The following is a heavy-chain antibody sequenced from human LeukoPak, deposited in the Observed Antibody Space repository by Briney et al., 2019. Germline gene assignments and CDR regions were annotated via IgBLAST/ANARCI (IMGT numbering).Heavy chain of an antibody. V-gene: IGHV4-31*03. Sequence: PSETLSLTCTVSGGSISSGGYYWSWIRQHPGKGLEWIGYIYYSGSTYYNPSLKSRVTISVDTSKNQFSLKLSSVTAADTAVYYCAREGSYDILTCYLNSYNWFDPWGQGTLVTVSS. CDR1: GGSISSGGYY. D-gene: IGHD3-9*01. CDR3: AREGSYDILTCYLNSYNWFDP. CDR2: IYYSGST. J-gene: IGHJ5*02.